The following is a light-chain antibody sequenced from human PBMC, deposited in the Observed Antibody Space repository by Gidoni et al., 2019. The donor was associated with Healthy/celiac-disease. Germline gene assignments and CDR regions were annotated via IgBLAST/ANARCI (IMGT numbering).Light chain of an antibody. J-gene: IGLJ2*01. CDR3: SSYTSSSTPVV. Sequence: LTQPASVSGSPGQSITISCTGTSSDVGGYNYVSWYQQHPGTAPKLMIYDVSNRPSGVSNRFSGSKSGNTASLTISGLQAEDEADYYCSSYTSSSTPVVFGGGTKLTVL. CDR2: DVS. V-gene: IGLV2-14*01. CDR1: SSDVGGYNY.